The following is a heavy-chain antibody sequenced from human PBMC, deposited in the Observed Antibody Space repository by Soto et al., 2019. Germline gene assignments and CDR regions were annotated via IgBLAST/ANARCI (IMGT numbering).Heavy chain of an antibody. CDR1: GYTFSSYG. Sequence: GASVKVACKASGYTFSSYGLSWVRQAPGQGLEWMGWISDYNGNTHYAQKFQGRVIMTTDTSTRTAYMELRSLRSDDTAVYFCAREGYYSGSGTYSPPRYYGMDVWGQGTRVTVSS. CDR2: ISDYNGNT. J-gene: IGHJ6*02. V-gene: IGHV1-18*01. D-gene: IGHD3-10*01. CDR3: AREGYYSGSGTYSPPRYYGMDV.